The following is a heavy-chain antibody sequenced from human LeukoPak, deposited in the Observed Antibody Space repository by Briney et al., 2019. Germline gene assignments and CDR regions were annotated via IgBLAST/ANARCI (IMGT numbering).Heavy chain of an antibody. CDR3: ARGYKNRGLVSSWFDP. V-gene: IGHV1-46*02. CDR2: INPTGDPT. J-gene: IGHJ5*02. Sequence: GASVKVSCKTSGYTFNSYYMHWVRQAPGQGLEWVGIINPTGDPTTYAQKFQGRVTITADESTSTAYMELSSLRSEDTAVYYCARGYKNRGLVSSWFDPWGQGTLVTVSS. CDR1: GYTFNSYY. D-gene: IGHD1-14*01.